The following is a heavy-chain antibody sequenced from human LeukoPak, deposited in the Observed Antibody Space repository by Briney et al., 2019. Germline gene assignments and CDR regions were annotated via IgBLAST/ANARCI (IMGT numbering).Heavy chain of an antibody. CDR2: ISSSGSTI. Sequence: GGSLRLSCAASGFTFSSYEMNWVRQAPGKGLEWVSYISSSGSTIYYADSVKGRFTISRDSAKNSLYLQMNSLRAEDTAVYYCARDARIAAAGKGFDYWGQGTLVTVSS. V-gene: IGHV3-48*03. CDR1: GFTFSSYE. J-gene: IGHJ4*02. CDR3: ARDARIAAAGKGFDY. D-gene: IGHD6-13*01.